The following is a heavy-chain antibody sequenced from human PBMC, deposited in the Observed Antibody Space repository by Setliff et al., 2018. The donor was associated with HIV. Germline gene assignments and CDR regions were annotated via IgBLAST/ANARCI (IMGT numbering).Heavy chain of an antibody. V-gene: IGHV1-18*01. CDR1: GYTFTSYG. D-gene: IGHD3-10*01. CDR2: ISAYNGNT. J-gene: IGHJ3*02. Sequence: ASVKVSCKASGYTFTSYGISWVRQAPGQGLEWMGWISAYNGNTNYAQKLQGRVTMTTDTSTSTAYMELRSLRSDNTAVYYCARDQITMVRGTLGAFDIWGQGTMVTVSS. CDR3: ARDQITMVRGTLGAFDI.